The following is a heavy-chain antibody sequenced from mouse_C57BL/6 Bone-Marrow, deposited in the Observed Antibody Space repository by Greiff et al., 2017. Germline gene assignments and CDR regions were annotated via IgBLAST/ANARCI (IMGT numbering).Heavy chain of an antibody. CDR1: GYTFTSYW. V-gene: IGHV1-52*01. Sequence: VQLQQPGAELVRPGSSVKLSCKASGYTFTSYWMHWVKQRPIQGLEWIGNIDPSDSETHYNQKFKDKATLTVDKSSSTAYMQLSSLTSEDSAVNYCAGGYYGWAWFAYWGQGTLVTVSA. CDR2: IDPSDSET. D-gene: IGHD1-1*01. CDR3: AGGYYGWAWFAY. J-gene: IGHJ3*01.